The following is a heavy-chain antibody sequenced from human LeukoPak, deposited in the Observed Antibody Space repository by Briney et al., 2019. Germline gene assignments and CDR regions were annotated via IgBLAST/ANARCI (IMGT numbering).Heavy chain of an antibody. J-gene: IGHJ4*02. CDR2: FDPDEAET. CDR1: GYIVTEFS. CDR3: ATGQTTAVVLHTLHF. Sequence: ASVKVSCKVSGYIVTEFSIHWVRQAPGKGLEWMGGFDPDEAETVFARKFQGRVTMTEDTSTNTAYMELTSLRSEDTAVYYCATGQTTAVVLHTLHFWGQGTLVTVSS. V-gene: IGHV1-24*01. D-gene: IGHD4-17*01.